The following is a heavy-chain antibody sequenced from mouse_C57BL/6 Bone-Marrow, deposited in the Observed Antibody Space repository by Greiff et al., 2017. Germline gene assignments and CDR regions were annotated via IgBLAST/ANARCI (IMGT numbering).Heavy chain of an antibody. J-gene: IGHJ1*03. CDR3: ARGGRRYFDV. Sequence: VQLQQPGAELVRPGSSVKLSCKASGYTFTSYWMDWVKQRPGQGLEWIGNFYPSDSDTHYNQKFKDKATLTVDKSSRTAYMQRSSLTSEDSAVYYCARGGRRYFDVWGTGTTVTVSS. D-gene: IGHD1-1*01. CDR1: GYTFTSYW. CDR2: FYPSDSDT. V-gene: IGHV1-61*01.